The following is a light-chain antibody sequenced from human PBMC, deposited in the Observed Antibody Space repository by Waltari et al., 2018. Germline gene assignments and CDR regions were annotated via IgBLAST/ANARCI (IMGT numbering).Light chain of an antibody. CDR1: DPSIAPFG. V-gene: IGLV1-40*01. CDR3: QSYDNSLRGSLL. CDR2: ENT. Sequence: QSVLTPAPSVSGAPGQRVTISCTGGDPSIAPFGVHWYQHPPGRVPKLLLYENTKRPSGVPDRFSGSKSGTSASLAIEGLQPEDEGDYYCQSYDNSLRGSLLFGGGTKVTV. J-gene: IGLJ3*02.